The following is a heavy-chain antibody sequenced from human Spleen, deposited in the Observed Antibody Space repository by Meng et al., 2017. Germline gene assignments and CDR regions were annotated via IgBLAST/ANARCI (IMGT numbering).Heavy chain of an antibody. J-gene: IGHJ5*02. CDR2: INPNSGGT. D-gene: IGHD2-21*01. CDR1: GYTFTDYY. V-gene: IGHV1-2*04. Sequence: QVQLVQSGAEVKKPGASVKVSCKASGYTFTDYYMHWVRQAPGQGLEWLGRINPNSGGTNYAQKFQGWVTMTRDTSISTAYMELSRLRSDDTAVYYCAREVIGGNEPWGQGTLVTVSS. CDR3: AREVIGGNEP.